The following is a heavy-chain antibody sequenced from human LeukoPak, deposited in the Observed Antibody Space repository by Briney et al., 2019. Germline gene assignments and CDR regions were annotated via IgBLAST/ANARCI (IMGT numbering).Heavy chain of an antibody. CDR2: IKHNGNVN. V-gene: IGHV3-7*03. CDR1: GFIFKDYW. CDR3: ARGGGLDV. J-gene: IGHJ6*02. D-gene: IGHD3-16*01. Sequence: PGGSLRLSCAASGFIFKDYWMIWVRQAPGKGLEWVASIKHNGNVNYYVDSVKGRFTISRDNAKNSLYLQMSNLRAEDTAVYFCARGGGLDVWGQGATVTVSS.